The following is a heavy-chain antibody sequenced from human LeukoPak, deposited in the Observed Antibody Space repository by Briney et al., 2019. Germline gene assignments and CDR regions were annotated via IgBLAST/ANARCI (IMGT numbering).Heavy chain of an antibody. D-gene: IGHD3-9*01. V-gene: IGHV3-21*01. CDR3: ARDRIAANDILTGYYPDAIDI. Sequence: GSLSLSCAASGFTFSSYSMNWVRQAPGKGLEWVSSISSSSSYIYYADSVKGRFTISRENAKNSLYLQMNSLRAEDTAVYYCARDRIAANDILTGYYPDAIDIWGQGTMVTVSS. CDR1: GFTFSSYS. J-gene: IGHJ3*02. CDR2: ISSSSSYI.